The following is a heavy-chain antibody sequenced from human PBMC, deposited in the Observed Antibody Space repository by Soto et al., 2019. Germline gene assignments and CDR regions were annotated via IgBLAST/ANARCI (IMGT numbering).Heavy chain of an antibody. CDR1: GGSVNSGGYS. Sequence: QVQLQESGSRLVRPSQTLSLTCSVSGGSVNSGGYSWSWIRQPPGKGLEWIGFMSPSGSPAYNPSLKSRVTITVDRSNNQISLELSSVAAADTAVYYCARGGLAWGPGTLVTVSS. D-gene: IGHD2-15*01. CDR2: MSPSGSP. V-gene: IGHV4-30-2*01. J-gene: IGHJ5*02. CDR3: ARGGLA.